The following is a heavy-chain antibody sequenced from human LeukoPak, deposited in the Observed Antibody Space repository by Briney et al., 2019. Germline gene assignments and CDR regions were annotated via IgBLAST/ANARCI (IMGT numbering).Heavy chain of an antibody. CDR3: ASGSLASYFDH. J-gene: IGHJ4*02. V-gene: IGHV1-2*02. CDR1: GYTFSGYY. CDR2: INPNSGGT. Sequence: ASVKVSCKASGYTFSGYYMHWVRQAPGQGLEWMGWINPNSGGTKYVQKFQGRVTMTRDTSISTAYMELSRLRSDDTAVYYCASGSLASYFDHWGRGTLVTVSS. D-gene: IGHD3-16*01.